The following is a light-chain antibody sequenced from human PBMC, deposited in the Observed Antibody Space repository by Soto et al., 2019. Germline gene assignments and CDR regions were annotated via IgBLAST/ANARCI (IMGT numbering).Light chain of an antibody. J-gene: IGKJ1*01. CDR2: GAS. V-gene: IGKV3-15*01. CDR1: QSISDT. Sequence: IGMTQSPANLSLAPGGRGTLSCRASQSISDTLAWYQQKPGQAPRLLIYGASTRAPGFPARFSGSGSGTDFTLTISSLQSEDFAVYYCQQYNNWPWTFGQGTKVDIK. CDR3: QQYNNWPWT.